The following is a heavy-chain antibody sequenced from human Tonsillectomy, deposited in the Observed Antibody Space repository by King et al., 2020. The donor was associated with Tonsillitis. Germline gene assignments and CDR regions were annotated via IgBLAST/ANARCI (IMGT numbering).Heavy chain of an antibody. V-gene: IGHV3-9*01. CDR2: ISWNSGYI. CDR1: GFTFDDYA. J-gene: IGHJ4*02. D-gene: IGHD6-19*01. Sequence: VQLVESGGGLVQPGRSLRLSCAAAGFTFDDYAMHWFRQAPGKGLEWVSGISWNSGYIGYADSVKGRFTISRDNAKNSLYRQMDSLRPEDTALYYCAKGGAGVAASFDYWGQGTLVTVSS. CDR3: AKGGAGVAASFDY.